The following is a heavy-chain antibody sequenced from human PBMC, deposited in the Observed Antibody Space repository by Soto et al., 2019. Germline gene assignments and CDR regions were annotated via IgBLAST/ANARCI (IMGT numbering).Heavy chain of an antibody. Sequence: QVQLVQSGAEVKKPGSSVKVSCRAAGDTFNNYALSWLRQAPGPRLEWMGGITPAFGTADYAEKFQDRVTITADESTTTIYMELSSLRSEDTAVYYCARALEGTTVTNWFDPWGQGTQVTVSS. CDR3: ARALEGTTVTNWFDP. J-gene: IGHJ5*02. CDR1: GDTFNNYA. V-gene: IGHV1-69*01. CDR2: ITPAFGTA. D-gene: IGHD4-17*01.